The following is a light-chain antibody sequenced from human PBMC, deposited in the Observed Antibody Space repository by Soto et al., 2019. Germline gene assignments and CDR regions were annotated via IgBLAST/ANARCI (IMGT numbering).Light chain of an antibody. V-gene: IGKV3-11*01. CDR2: DAS. CDR1: QSVSSY. CDR3: QQRSNWPRT. J-gene: IGKJ1*01. Sequence: EIVLTQSPATLSLSPGERATLSCRASQSVSSYLAWYQQKPGQAPRLLIYDASNRATGIPARFSGSGSGTDLTLTISSLDPEDFAVYYCQQRSNWPRTFGQGTKVEIK.